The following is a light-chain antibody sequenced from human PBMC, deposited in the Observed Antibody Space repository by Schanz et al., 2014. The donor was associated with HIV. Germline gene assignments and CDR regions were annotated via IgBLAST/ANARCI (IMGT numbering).Light chain of an antibody. Sequence: QSVLAQPPSASGTPGQRVTISCSGSTSSIKNNTINWLHHPPGTAPKLLIYNTYHRPSGVPDRFSGSQSGASASLAISGLQSEDEADFFCATWDDSLDGWVFGGGTKLTVL. CDR2: NTY. CDR1: TSSIKNNT. CDR3: ATWDDSLDGWV. V-gene: IGLV1-44*01. J-gene: IGLJ3*02.